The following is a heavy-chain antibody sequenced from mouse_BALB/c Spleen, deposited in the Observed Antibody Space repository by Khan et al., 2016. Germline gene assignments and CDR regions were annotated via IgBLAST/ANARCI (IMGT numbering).Heavy chain of an antibody. CDR3: AREITMITTNYVDC. Sequence: EVQLQESGPGLVKPSQSLSLTCTVTGYSITSDYAWNWIRQFPGNKLEWMGYISYSGSTSYNPSLKSRISITRDTSKNQFFLQLNSVTTEDTATYYCAREITMITTNYVDCWGQGTTLTVSS. CDR1: GYSITSDYA. D-gene: IGHD2-4*01. CDR2: ISYSGST. J-gene: IGHJ2*01. V-gene: IGHV3-2*02.